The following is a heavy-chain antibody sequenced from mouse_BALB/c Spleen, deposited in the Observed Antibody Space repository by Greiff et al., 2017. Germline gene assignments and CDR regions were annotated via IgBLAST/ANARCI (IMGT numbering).Heavy chain of an antibody. CDR3: ARDSGVSAHSVMDY. V-gene: IGHV3-2*02. J-gene: IGHJ4*01. Sequence: EVKLEESGPGLVKPSQSLSLTCTVTGYSITSDYAWNWIRQFPGNKLEWMGYISYSGSTSYNPSLKSRISITRDTSKNQFFLQLNSVTTEDTATYYSARDSGVSAHSVMDYWGQGTPVTVSS. CDR2: ISYSGST. CDR1: GYSITSDYA.